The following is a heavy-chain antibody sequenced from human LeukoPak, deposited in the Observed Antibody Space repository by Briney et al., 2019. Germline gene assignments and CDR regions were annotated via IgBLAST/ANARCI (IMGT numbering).Heavy chain of an antibody. J-gene: IGHJ4*02. CDR1: GYTFTGYY. V-gene: IGHV1-2*02. CDR3: ARDQAFVYCSGGTCYDDY. Sequence: GASVKVSCKASGYTFTGYYMHWVRQAPGQGLEWMGWINPNSGDTHYALKFQGRVSMTRDTSINTAYMELSRLRSDDTAVYYCARDQAFVYCSGGTCYDDYWGQGSLVTVSS. D-gene: IGHD2-15*01. CDR2: INPNSGDT.